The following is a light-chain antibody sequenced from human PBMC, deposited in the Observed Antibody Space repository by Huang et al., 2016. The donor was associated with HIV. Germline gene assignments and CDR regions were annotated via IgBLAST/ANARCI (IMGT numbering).Light chain of an antibody. CDR3: QQYNNWHLT. V-gene: IGKV3-15*01. J-gene: IGKJ4*01. Sequence: IVMTQTPSTLPVSPGGRATLSCSASQSVSTNFAWYQQKPGQTPRLIIYGSTTRATGVPARFSGSGSGTDFTLTINSLQSEDFGIYYCQQYNNWHLTFGGGTKV. CDR2: GST. CDR1: QSVSTN.